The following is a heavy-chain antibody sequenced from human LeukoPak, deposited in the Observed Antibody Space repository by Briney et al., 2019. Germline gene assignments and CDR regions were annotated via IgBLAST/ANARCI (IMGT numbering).Heavy chain of an antibody. CDR2: IYKTGST. J-gene: IGHJ4*02. CDR1: GDSITSGGYY. V-gene: IGHV4-31*03. CDR3: ARDVLR. Sequence: SETLSLTCTVSGDSITSGGYYWSWIRQRPGKGLEWIGYIYKTGSTYYNPSLKSRVTMSVDTSRNQFSLKLNSVTAADTAVYYCARDVLRRGQGTLVTVSS.